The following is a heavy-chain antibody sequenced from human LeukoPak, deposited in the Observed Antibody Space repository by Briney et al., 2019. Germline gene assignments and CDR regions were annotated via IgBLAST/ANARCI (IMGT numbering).Heavy chain of an antibody. CDR2: SYYSGST. CDR3: ARGGGFGELLSSYYYYYYMDV. V-gene: IGHV4-39*01. Sequence: SETLSLTCTVSGGSISSSSYYWGWIRQPPGKGLEWIGSSYYSGSTYYNPSLKSRVTISVDTSKNQFSLKLSSVTAADTAVYYCARGGGFGELLSSYYYYYYMDVWGKGTTVTVSS. CDR1: GGSISSSSYY. J-gene: IGHJ6*03. D-gene: IGHD3-10*01.